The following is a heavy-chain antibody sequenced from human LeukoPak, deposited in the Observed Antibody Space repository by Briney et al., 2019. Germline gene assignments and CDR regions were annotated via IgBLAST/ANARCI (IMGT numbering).Heavy chain of an antibody. Sequence: SVKVSCKASGFTFTSSAVQWVRQARGQRLEWIGWIVVGSGNTNYAQKFQERVTITRDMSTSTAYMELSSLRSEDTAVYYCAVGLGYCSGGSCYDYWGQGTLVTVSS. CDR2: IVVGSGNT. CDR1: GFTFTSSA. J-gene: IGHJ4*02. CDR3: AVGLGYCSGGSCYDY. V-gene: IGHV1-58*01. D-gene: IGHD2-15*01.